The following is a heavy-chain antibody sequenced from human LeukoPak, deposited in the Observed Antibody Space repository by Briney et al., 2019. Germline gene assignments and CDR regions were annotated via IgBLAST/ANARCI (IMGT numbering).Heavy chain of an antibody. CDR1: GDFISSNY. Sequence: PSETLSLTCIVSGDFISSNYWSWIRQPAGKGLEWIGRIYASGSTNYNPPLKSRVTMSIDTSKNQFSLKLSSVTAADTAVYYCARDLGYSYGYFDFWGQGTLVTASS. CDR2: IYASGST. V-gene: IGHV4-4*07. CDR3: ARDLGYSYGYFDF. J-gene: IGHJ4*02. D-gene: IGHD5-18*01.